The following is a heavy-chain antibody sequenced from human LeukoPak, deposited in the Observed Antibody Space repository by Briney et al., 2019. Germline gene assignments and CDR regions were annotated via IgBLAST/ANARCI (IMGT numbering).Heavy chain of an antibody. Sequence: KTGGSLRLSCAASGFTFSTYTMNWVRQAPGKGLEWVSSITSSSSYIAYSDSVKGRFTISRDNAKNSLYLQMNSLRAEDTAVFYCARGQWPDYWGQGTLLIVSS. CDR1: GFTFSTYT. V-gene: IGHV3-21*01. D-gene: IGHD6-19*01. J-gene: IGHJ4*02. CDR3: ARGQWPDY. CDR2: ITSSSSYI.